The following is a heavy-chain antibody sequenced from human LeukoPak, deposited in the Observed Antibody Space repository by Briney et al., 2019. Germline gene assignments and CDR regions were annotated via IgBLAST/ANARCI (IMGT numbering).Heavy chain of an antibody. D-gene: IGHD6-19*01. CDR3: AKDARGGWNYDH. CDR1: GFTFYNYA. V-gene: IGHV3-23*01. J-gene: IGHJ4*02. Sequence: GGSLSLSCAASGFTFYNYAMSRVRPAPGKGLVWVSAINAGGAGTYYPDSVKGRFTISRDNSKNTLYLQMNSLRVEDTAVYYCAKDARGGWNYDHWGQGTLVTVSS. CDR2: INAGGAGT.